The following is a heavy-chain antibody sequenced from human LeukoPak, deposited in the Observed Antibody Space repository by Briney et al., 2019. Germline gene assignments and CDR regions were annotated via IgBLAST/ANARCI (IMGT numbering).Heavy chain of an antibody. Sequence: ASVKVSRKASGYNFTTFGISWVRQAPGQGLEWLGWISGHNGNTKYIQNVQGRITMTTDTSASTAYMELRSLTSDDTAVYYCTREGTASTGIGPYDFWGQGTLVTVSS. J-gene: IGHJ4*02. CDR1: GYNFTTFG. V-gene: IGHV1-18*01. CDR3: TREGTASTGIGPYDF. D-gene: IGHD6-13*01. CDR2: ISGHNGNT.